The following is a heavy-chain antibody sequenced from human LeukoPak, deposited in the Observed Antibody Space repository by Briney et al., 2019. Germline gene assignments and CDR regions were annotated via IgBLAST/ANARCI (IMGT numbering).Heavy chain of an antibody. D-gene: IGHD5/OR15-5a*01. J-gene: IGHJ6*02. Sequence: GGSLRLSCAASGFTFSTYAMHWVRQAPGKGLEWVSVIAFDGSKKYYADSVTGRFTISRDNSKNTLYLQMNSLRPEDTAVYYCARGNSVSYYYYGLDVWGQGTTVTVSS. CDR2: IAFDGSKK. CDR1: GFTFSTYA. V-gene: IGHV3-30*04. CDR3: ARGNSVSYYYYGLDV.